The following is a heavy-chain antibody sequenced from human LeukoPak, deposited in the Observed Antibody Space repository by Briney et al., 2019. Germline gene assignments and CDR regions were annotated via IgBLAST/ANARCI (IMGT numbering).Heavy chain of an antibody. CDR3: VRLIAASNWFDP. CDR2: IYYSGST. J-gene: IGHJ5*02. Sequence: SETLSLTCTVSGGSISSYYWSWIRQPPGKGLEWIGYIYYSGSTNYNPSLKSRVTISVDTSKNQFSLKLSSVTAADTAVYYCVRLIAASNWFDPWGQGTLVTVSS. D-gene: IGHD6-13*01. V-gene: IGHV4-59*08. CDR1: GGSISSYY.